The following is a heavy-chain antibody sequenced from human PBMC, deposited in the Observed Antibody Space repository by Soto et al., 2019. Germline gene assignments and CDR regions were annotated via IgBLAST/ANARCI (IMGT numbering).Heavy chain of an antibody. J-gene: IGHJ6*03. D-gene: IGHD6-19*01. CDR1: GGTFSSYT. CDR3: ARGVAVAPHYSDYRHV. Sequence: QVQLVQSGAEVKKPGSSVKVSCKASGGTFSSYTISWVRQAPGQGLEWMGRIIPILGIANYAQKFQGRVTITADKSTRTAYMELSSLRYEDTAVYYFARGVAVAPHYSDYRHVWGKGTKVTVS. CDR2: IIPILGIA. V-gene: IGHV1-69*02.